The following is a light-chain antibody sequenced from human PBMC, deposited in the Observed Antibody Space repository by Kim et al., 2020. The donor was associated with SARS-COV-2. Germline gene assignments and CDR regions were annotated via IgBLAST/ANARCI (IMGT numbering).Light chain of an antibody. CDR1: QGIRND. Sequence: DIQMTQSPASLSASVGVRVTITCRASQGIRNDLGWYKQKPGKAPKRLIYAASRLQSGVPSRFSGSGSGTEITLTNSSLQPEDFATYYCLPHKSYPYVTWTFGKGTKL. CDR3: LPHKSYPYVTWT. CDR2: AAS. J-gene: IGKJ1*01. V-gene: IGKV1-17*01.